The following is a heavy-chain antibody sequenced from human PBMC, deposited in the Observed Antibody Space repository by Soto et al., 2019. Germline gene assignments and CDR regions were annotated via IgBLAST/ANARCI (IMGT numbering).Heavy chain of an antibody. J-gene: IGHJ4*02. CDR2: VYYSGST. V-gene: IGHV4-61*08. CDR3: ARGSKRYDSSGYYFPSRGGTPFDY. CDR1: GGSVSSGAYY. D-gene: IGHD3-22*01. Sequence: PSETLSLTCTVSGGSVSSGAYYWSWIRQPPGKGLEWIGYVYYSGSTNYNPSLKSRVTISVDTSKNQFSLKLTSVTAADTAVYYCARGSKRYDSSGYYFPSRGGTPFDYWGQGTLVTVSS.